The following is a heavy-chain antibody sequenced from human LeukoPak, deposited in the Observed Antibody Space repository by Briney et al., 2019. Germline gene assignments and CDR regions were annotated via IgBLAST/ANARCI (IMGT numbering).Heavy chain of an antibody. CDR2: ISYDGSNK. D-gene: IGHD1-26*01. V-gene: IGHV3-30*04. Sequence: PGGSLRLSCAASGFTFSSYAMHWVRQAPGKGLEWVAVISYDGSNKYYADSVKGRFTISRDNSKNTLYLQMNSLRAEDTAVYYCAKGATGAQYFDYWGQGTLVTVSS. CDR3: AKGATGAQYFDY. J-gene: IGHJ4*02. CDR1: GFTFSSYA.